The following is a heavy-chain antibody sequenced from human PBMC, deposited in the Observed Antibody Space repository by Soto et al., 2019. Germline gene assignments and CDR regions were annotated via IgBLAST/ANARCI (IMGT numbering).Heavy chain of an antibody. CDR2: INPNSGGT. D-gene: IGHD2-2*02. CDR3: ARGRSTSCYTCKEGWDYYYGMDV. Sequence: ASVKVSCKASGYTFTGYYMHWVRQAPGQGLEWMGWINPNSGGTNYAQKFQGWVTMTRDTSISTAYMELSRLRSDDTAVYYCARGRSTSCYTCKEGWDYYYGMDVWGQGTTVTVYS. J-gene: IGHJ6*02. V-gene: IGHV1-2*04. CDR1: GYTFTGYY.